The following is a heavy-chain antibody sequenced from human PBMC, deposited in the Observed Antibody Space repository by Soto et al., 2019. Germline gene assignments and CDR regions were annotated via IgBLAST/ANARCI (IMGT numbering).Heavy chain of an antibody. CDR1: GFTFSSYA. J-gene: IGHJ4*02. V-gene: IGHV3-23*01. D-gene: IGHD3-22*01. CDR3: AKSMVTMIVVVPDY. CDR2: XXGXXGXT. Sequence: GGSRRLSCAASGFTFSSYAMSWVRQAPGKGLEWVSAXXGXXGXTXXXDXXXGRFTISRDNSKNTLYMQMNSLRAEDTAVYYCAKSMVTMIVVVPDYWGQGTLVTVSS.